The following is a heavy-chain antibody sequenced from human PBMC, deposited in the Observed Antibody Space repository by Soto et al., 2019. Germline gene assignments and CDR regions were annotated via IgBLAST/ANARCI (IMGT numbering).Heavy chain of an antibody. D-gene: IGHD1-26*01. CDR3: ATLERIVGGTWDY. V-gene: IGHV3-72*01. J-gene: IGHJ4*02. CDR1: GFTFSDHY. Sequence: EVQLVESGGGLVQPGGSLRLSCAASGFTFSDHYMDWVRQSPGKGLEWAGRIRNRANSHTTVYAASVKGRFTISRDDSKNSVFLEMNSLKTEDTAVYYCATLERIVGGTWDYWGQGTLVTVSS. CDR2: IRNRANSHTT.